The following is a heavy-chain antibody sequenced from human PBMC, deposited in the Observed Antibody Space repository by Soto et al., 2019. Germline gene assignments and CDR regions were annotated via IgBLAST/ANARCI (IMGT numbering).Heavy chain of an antibody. D-gene: IGHD4-17*01. CDR2: IYYSGST. V-gene: IGHV4-31*03. J-gene: IGHJ4*02. CDR3: ARDYYGDYYFDS. Sequence: PSETLSLTCTVSGGSISSGGYYWSWIRQHPGKGLEWIGYIYYSGSTYYNPSPKSRVTISVDTSKNQFSLKLSSVTAADTAVYYCARDYYGDYYFDSWGQGILVTVSS. CDR1: GGSISSGGYY.